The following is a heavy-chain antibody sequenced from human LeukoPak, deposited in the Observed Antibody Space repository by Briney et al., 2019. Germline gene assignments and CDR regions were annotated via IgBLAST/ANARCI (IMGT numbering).Heavy chain of an antibody. D-gene: IGHD6-13*01. V-gene: IGHV2-70*01. CDR1: GFSLGTSGLC. Sequence: ESGPALVHPTQTLTLTCTFSGFSLGTSGLCGSWIRQPPGKALEWLALIDWDDDKYYITSMKTRLTISTATSTSHVVLTMTNMDPVDTATYYCARIQGYSSSWPYFDYWGQGTLVTVSS. CDR2: IDWDDDK. J-gene: IGHJ4*02. CDR3: ARIQGYSSSWPYFDY.